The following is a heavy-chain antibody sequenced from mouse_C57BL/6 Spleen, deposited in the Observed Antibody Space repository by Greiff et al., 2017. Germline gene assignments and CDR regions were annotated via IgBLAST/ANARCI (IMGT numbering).Heavy chain of an antibody. J-gene: IGHJ4*01. CDR3: ARGGYNPYYYAMDY. CDR1: GYSFTDYN. Sequence: VQLQQSGPELVKPGASVKISCKASGYSFTDYNMNWVKQSNGKSLEWIGVINPNYGTTSYNQKFKGKATLTVDKSSSTAYMQLNSLTSEDSAVYYCARGGYNPYYYAMDYWGQGTSVTVSS. V-gene: IGHV1-39*01. D-gene: IGHD1-3*01. CDR2: INPNYGTT.